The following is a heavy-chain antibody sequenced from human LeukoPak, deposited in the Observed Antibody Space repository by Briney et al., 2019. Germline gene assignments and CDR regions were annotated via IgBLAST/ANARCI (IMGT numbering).Heavy chain of an antibody. Sequence: GESLKISCKGSGYSFTSYWIGWVRQTPGKGLEWMGVIYPGDSRTRYNPSFEGQVTISADKSINTASLQWSSLKASDTAIYYCACREFYGPGPGPWGQGTLVTVSS. CDR2: IYPGDSRT. D-gene: IGHD3-16*01. CDR3: ACREFYGPGPGP. J-gene: IGHJ5*02. V-gene: IGHV5-51*01. CDR1: GYSFTSYW.